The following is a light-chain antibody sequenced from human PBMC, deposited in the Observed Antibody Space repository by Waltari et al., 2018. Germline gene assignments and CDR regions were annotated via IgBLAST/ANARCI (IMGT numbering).Light chain of an antibody. V-gene: IGKV1-5*03. CDR1: QSIGSW. CDR3: QQYNSYSGT. CDR2: KAS. Sequence: DIQMTQSPSTLSASVGARFTILCRASQSIGSWLAWYQQKPGKAPKLLIYKASSLETGVPSRFSGSGSGTDFTLTISSLQSDDFATYYCQQYNSYSGTFGQGTKVDIK. J-gene: IGKJ1*01.